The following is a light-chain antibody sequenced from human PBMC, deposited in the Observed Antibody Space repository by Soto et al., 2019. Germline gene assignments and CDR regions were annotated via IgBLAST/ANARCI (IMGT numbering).Light chain of an antibody. CDR3: QVWDSSSDPYV. J-gene: IGLJ1*01. Sequence: SYELTQPPSVSVGPGQTARISCGGNDIASKSVHWSQQKPGQAPVLVVYDDNDRPSGIPERFSGSNSGDTATLTISRVEAGDEAYYYCQVWDSSSDPYVFGSGTKVTVL. V-gene: IGLV3-21*02. CDR1: DIASKS. CDR2: DDN.